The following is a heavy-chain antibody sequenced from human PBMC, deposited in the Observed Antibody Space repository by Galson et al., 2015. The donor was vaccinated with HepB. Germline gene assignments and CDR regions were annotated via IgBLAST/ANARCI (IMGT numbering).Heavy chain of an antibody. CDR1: GFTFSSYA. D-gene: IGHD2-15*01. V-gene: IGHV3-23*01. Sequence: SLRLSCAASGFTFSSYAMSWVRQAPGKGLEWVSAISGSGGSTYYADSVKGRFTISRDNSKNTLYLQMNSLRAEDTAVYYCAKDHCSGGSCYPYYYYGMDVWGQGTTVTVSS. CDR2: ISGSGGST. J-gene: IGHJ6*02. CDR3: AKDHCSGGSCYPYYYYGMDV.